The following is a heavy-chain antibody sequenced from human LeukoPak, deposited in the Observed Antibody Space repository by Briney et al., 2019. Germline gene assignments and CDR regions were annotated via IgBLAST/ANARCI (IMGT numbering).Heavy chain of an antibody. CDR2: ISSSSSYI. J-gene: IGHJ4*02. Sequence: GGSLRLSCTASGFTFSSYSMNWVRQAPGKGLEWVSSISSSSSYIYYADSVKGRFTISRDNAKNSLYLQMNSLRAEDTAVYYCAPAAILGDGGYFDYWGQGTLVTVSS. CDR3: APAAILGDGGYFDY. CDR1: GFTFSSYS. D-gene: IGHD2-2*02. V-gene: IGHV3-21*01.